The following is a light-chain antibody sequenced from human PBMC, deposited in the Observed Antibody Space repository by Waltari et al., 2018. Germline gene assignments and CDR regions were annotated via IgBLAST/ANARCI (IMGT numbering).Light chain of an antibody. J-gene: IGLJ2*01. CDR1: YYDIGNYDL. V-gene: IGLV2-23*01. Sequence: QSALTQPASVSGSPGQSVTISCTGTYYDIGNYDLVSWYQQYPGKAPRLIIYEATSRPSGVSNRFSASKSGNTASLTIAWLQTDDEAHYYCCSYAGENTMIFGGGTRLTVL. CDR2: EAT. CDR3: CSYAGENTMI.